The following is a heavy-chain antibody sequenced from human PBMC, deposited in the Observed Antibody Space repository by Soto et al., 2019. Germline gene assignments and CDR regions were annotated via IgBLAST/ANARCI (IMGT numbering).Heavy chain of an antibody. Sequence: EVQLLESGGGLVQPGGSLRLSCAASGFTFSNYAMTWVRQAPGKGLDWVSASSGSGGSTYYADALKGRFTISRDNSKNTLYLQMNSPRAEDTSVYYCATPTPTLESTIYYCYCMDVWGQGTTLTVS. CDR1: GFTFSNYA. V-gene: IGHV3-23*01. J-gene: IGHJ6*02. CDR2: SSGSGGST. CDR3: ATPTPTLESTIYYCYCMDV. D-gene: IGHD1-1*01.